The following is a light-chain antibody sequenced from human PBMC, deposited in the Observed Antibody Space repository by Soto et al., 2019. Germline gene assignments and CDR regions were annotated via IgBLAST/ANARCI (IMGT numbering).Light chain of an antibody. CDR2: GNS. Sequence: QPVLTQPPSVSGAPGQRVTISCTGSSSNIGAGYGVHWYQQLPGTAPKLLIYGNSNRPSGVPDRFSGSKSGTSASLAITGLQAEDEADYYCQSYDISLSVVFGGGTK. CDR1: SSNIGAGYG. CDR3: QSYDISLSVV. J-gene: IGLJ2*01. V-gene: IGLV1-40*01.